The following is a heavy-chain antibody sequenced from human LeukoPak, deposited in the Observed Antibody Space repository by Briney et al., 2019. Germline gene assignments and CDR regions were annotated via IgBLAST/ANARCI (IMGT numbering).Heavy chain of an antibody. D-gene: IGHD3-22*01. J-gene: IGHJ5*02. CDR1: GYTLTELS. Sequence: GSVKVSCKVSGYTLTELSMHWVRQAPGKGLEWMGGFDPGDGETIYAQKFQGRVTMTEDTSTDTAYMELSSLRSEDTAVYYCTDSSGYLWFDPWGQGTLVTVSS. CDR2: FDPGDGET. V-gene: IGHV1-24*01. CDR3: TDSSGYLWFDP.